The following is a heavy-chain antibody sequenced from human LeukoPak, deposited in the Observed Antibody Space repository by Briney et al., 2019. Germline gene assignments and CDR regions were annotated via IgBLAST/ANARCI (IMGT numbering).Heavy chain of an antibody. CDR2: INHSGST. CDR3: ARWGEALSRWLVKGYYYYYGMDV. CDR1: GGSFSGYY. V-gene: IGHV4-34*01. J-gene: IGHJ6*02. D-gene: IGHD6-19*01. Sequence: SETLSLTCAVYGGSFSGYYWSWIRQPPGKGLEWIGEINHSGSTNYNPSLKSRVTISVDTSKNQFSLKLSSVTAADTAVYYCARWGEALSRWLVKGYYYYYGMDVWGQGTTVTVSS.